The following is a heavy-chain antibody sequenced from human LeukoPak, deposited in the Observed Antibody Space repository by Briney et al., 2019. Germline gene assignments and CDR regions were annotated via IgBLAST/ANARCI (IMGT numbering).Heavy chain of an antibody. J-gene: IGHJ4*02. CDR1: GGSFSGYY. Sequence: SETLSLTCAVYGGSFSGYYWSWIRQPPGKGLEWIGEINHSGSTSYNPSLKSRVTISVDTSKNQFSLKLSSVTAADTAVYYCARVRVSYYPDYWGQGTLVTVSS. CDR2: INHSGST. D-gene: IGHD3-10*01. CDR3: ARVRVSYYPDY. V-gene: IGHV4-34*01.